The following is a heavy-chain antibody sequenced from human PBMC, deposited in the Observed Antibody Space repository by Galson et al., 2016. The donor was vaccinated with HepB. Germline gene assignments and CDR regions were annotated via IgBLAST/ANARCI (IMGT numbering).Heavy chain of an antibody. Sequence: TLSLTCTVSGGSIKNGAFYWSWLRQLPGKGLEWIGYIYHTGSTYPNPSLQSRLMIAMDPSKNQFTLDLRSVTAADTAVYYCARVTVPSAIHFWDPGTLVTVSS. CDR1: GGSIKNGAFY. CDR2: IYHTGST. D-gene: IGHD2-2*01. V-gene: IGHV4-31*03. CDR3: ARVTVPSAIHF. J-gene: IGHJ4*02.